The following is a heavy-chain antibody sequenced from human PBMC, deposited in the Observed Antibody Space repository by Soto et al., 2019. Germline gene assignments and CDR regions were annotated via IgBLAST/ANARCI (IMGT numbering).Heavy chain of an antibody. CDR3: ARYHGVVANYGMDV. Sequence: QVQLVESGEGLVKPGGSLRLSCAASGYTFSDYYMTWIRQAPGKGLEWVSYISSSSSHTNYADSVKGRFTISRDNAKNSLYLQMNSLRAEDTAMYYCARYHGVVANYGMDVWGQGTTVTVSS. D-gene: IGHD2-15*01. CDR2: ISSSSSHT. CDR1: GYTFSDYY. J-gene: IGHJ6*02. V-gene: IGHV3-11*06.